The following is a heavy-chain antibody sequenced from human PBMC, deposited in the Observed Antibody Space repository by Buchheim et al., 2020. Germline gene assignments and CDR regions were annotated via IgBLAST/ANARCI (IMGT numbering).Heavy chain of an antibody. CDR2: ISAYNGNT. CDR3: ARDLDWRLYGDPQYYYYYGMDV. V-gene: IGHV1-18*01. D-gene: IGHD4-17*01. J-gene: IGHJ6*02. Sequence: QVQLVQSGAEVKKPGASVKVSCKASGYTFTSYGISWVRQAPGQGLEWMGWISAYNGNTNYAQKLQGRVTMTTETSTSTAYMERRSLRSDDTAVYYCARDLDWRLYGDPQYYYYYGMDVWGQGTT. CDR1: GYTFTSYG.